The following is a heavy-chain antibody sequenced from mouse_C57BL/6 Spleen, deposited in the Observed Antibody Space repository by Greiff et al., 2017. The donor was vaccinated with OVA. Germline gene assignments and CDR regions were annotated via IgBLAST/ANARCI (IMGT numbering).Heavy chain of an antibody. V-gene: IGHV1-52*01. J-gene: IGHJ2*01. D-gene: IGHD2-12*01. CDR1: GYTFTSYW. Sequence: QVQLQQPGAELVRPGSSVKLSCKASGYTFTSYWMHWVKQRPIQGLEWIGNIDPFDSDTHYNQKFKDKATLTVDKSSSTAYMQLSSLTSEDSAVYYCARGPYSPYYFDYWGQGTTLTVSS. CDR2: IDPFDSDT. CDR3: ARGPYSPYYFDY.